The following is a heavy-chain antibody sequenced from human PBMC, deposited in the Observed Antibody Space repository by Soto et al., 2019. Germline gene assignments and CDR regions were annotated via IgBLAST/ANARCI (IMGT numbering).Heavy chain of an antibody. CDR3: ARSAGWYAVHS. CDR2: VFHTGTT. D-gene: IGHD6-19*01. V-gene: IGHV4-4*02. CDR1: GDSVSSPYY. J-gene: IGHJ4*02. Sequence: QVQLQESGPGLVKPSGTLSLTCAVSGDSVSSPYYWCWVRQPPGKGLEWIGEVFHTGTTSYNPSLRSRVTISMDTSNIQFSLALRYVTAADTAVYYCARSAGWYAVHSWGPGTLVIVSS.